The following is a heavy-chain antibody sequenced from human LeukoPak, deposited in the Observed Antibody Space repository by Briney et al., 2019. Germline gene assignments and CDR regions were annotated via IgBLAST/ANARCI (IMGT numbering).Heavy chain of an antibody. Sequence: SETLSLTCTVSGGSLSSYYWSWLRQPPGKGLEWIGYIYYSGSTNYNPALKSRVTISVDTSKNQFSLKLSSVTTADTAVYYCARLLGSAYPTDYWGQGTLVTVSS. CDR3: ARLLGSAYPTDY. V-gene: IGHV4-59*08. CDR1: GGSLSSYY. J-gene: IGHJ4*02. CDR2: IYYSGST. D-gene: IGHD3-3*01.